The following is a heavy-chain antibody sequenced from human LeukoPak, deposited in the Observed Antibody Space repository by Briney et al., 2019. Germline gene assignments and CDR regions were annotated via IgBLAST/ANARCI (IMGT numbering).Heavy chain of an antibody. V-gene: IGHV3-23*01. CDR2: MSSNGDST. J-gene: IGHJ4*02. D-gene: IGHD6-13*01. CDR3: AKAGRAAAQYYFDY. Sequence: GGSLRLSCAASGFTFTNYAMSWVRQAPGKGLEWVSAMSSNGDSTYFADSVKGRFTISRDNSKNTLYLQMNSLRVEDTAVYYCAKAGRAAAQYYFDYWGQGTLVTVSS. CDR1: GFTFTNYA.